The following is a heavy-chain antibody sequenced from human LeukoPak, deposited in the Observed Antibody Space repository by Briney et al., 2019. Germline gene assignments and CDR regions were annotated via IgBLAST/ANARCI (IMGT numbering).Heavy chain of an antibody. J-gene: IGHJ6*03. CDR1: GGSISSYY. CDR3: ARDRSPGVIPGYYMDV. D-gene: IGHD2-21*01. V-gene: IGHV4-4*07. CDR2: IYTSGST. Sequence: PSKTLSLTCTVSGGSISSYYWSWIRQPAGKGLEWIGRIYTSGSTNYNPSLKSRVTMSVDTSKNQFSLKLSSVTAADTAVYYCARDRSPGVIPGYYMDVWGKGTTVTVSS.